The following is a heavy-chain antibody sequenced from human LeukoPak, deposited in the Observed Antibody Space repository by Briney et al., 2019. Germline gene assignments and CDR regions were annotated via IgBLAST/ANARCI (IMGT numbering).Heavy chain of an antibody. CDR1: GYTFTGYY. J-gene: IGHJ4*02. Sequence: GASVKVPCKASGYTFTGYYMHWVRQAPGQGLEWMGWINPNSGGTNYAQKFQGRVTMTRDTSISTAYMELSRLRSDDTAVYYCARDPLSNWGERTFDYWGQGTLVTVPS. V-gene: IGHV1-2*02. CDR2: INPNSGGT. D-gene: IGHD7-27*01. CDR3: ARDPLSNWGERTFDY.